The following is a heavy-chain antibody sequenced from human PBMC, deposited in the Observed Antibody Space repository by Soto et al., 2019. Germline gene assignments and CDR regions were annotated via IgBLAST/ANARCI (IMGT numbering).Heavy chain of an antibody. CDR3: ARDSIVGATTRYYYGTDV. CDR1: GYTFTVYY. D-gene: IGHD1-26*01. CDR2: INPNSGGT. V-gene: IGHV1-2*04. Sequence: ASVKVSCKASGYTFTVYYMHWGRQAPGQGHEWMGWINPNSGGTNYAQKFQGWVTMTRDTSISTAYMELSRLRSDDTAVYYCARDSIVGATTRYYYGTDVWGQGTTVTVSS. J-gene: IGHJ6*02.